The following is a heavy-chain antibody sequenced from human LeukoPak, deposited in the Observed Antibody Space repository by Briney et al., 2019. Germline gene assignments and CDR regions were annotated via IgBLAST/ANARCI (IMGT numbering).Heavy chain of an antibody. CDR3: ASHCSSTSCYADYYYMDV. D-gene: IGHD2-2*01. J-gene: IGHJ6*03. CDR2: IIPMIDTP. Sequence: SVKVSCKASGGTFSSSGISWVRQAPGQGLEWMGGIIPMIDTPNYAQKFQGRVTITADESTSTAYMELSSLRSEDTAVYYCASHCSSTSCYADYYYMDVWGKGTTVTVSS. CDR1: GGTFSSSG. V-gene: IGHV1-69*13.